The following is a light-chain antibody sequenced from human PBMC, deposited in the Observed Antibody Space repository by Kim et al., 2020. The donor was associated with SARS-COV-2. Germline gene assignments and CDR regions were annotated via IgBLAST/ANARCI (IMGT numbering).Light chain of an antibody. J-gene: IGKJ3*01. CDR3: QQYGSSPFT. V-gene: IGKV3-20*01. Sequence: PGERAPLSCSASQSVSSSYLAWYQQKPGQAPRLLIYGASSRATGIPDRFSGSGSGTDFTLTISRLEPEDFAVYYCQQYGSSPFTFGPGTKVDIK. CDR2: GAS. CDR1: QSVSSSY.